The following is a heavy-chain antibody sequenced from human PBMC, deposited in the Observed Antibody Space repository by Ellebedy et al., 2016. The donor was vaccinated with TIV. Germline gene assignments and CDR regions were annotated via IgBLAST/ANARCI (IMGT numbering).Heavy chain of an antibody. V-gene: IGHV3-74*01. CDR1: GFSFSSYW. CDR3: VGDLRWDWGGQRLDY. J-gene: IGHJ4*02. Sequence: ETLSLTCAASGFSFSSYWMHWVRQAPGKGLVWVSRINSDGSSTSYADSVKGRFTISRDNSKDMVFLQMTSLIDEDTAMYYCVGDLRWDWGGQRLDYWGQGTLVTVSS. D-gene: IGHD3/OR15-3a*01. CDR2: INSDGSST.